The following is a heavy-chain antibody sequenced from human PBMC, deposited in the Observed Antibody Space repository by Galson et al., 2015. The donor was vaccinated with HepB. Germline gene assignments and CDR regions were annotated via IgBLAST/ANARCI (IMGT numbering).Heavy chain of an antibody. D-gene: IGHD3-10*01. J-gene: IGHJ6*04. Sequence: SLRLSCAASGFTLSSYGMHWVRQAPGKGLEWVAVISYDGSNKYYADSVKGRFTISRDNSKNTLYLQMNSLRAEDTAVYYCAKNYGSGNGMDVWGKGTTVTVSS. CDR3: AKNYGSGNGMDV. CDR2: ISYDGSNK. CDR1: GFTLSSYG. V-gene: IGHV3-30*18.